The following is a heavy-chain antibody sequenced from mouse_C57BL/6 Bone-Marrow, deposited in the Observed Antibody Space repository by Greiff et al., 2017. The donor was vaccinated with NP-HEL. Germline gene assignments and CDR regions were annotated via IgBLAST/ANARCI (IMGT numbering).Heavy chain of an antibody. CDR1: GYTFTDYE. D-gene: IGHD5-1-1*01. CDR3: TRAIPLYYYAMDY. Sequence: QVHVKQSGAELVRPGASVTLSCKASGYTFTDYEMHWVKQTPVHGLEWIGAIDPETGGTAYNQKFKGKAILTADKSSSTAYMELRSLTSEDSAVYYCTRAIPLYYYAMDYWGQGTSVTVSS. J-gene: IGHJ4*01. V-gene: IGHV1-15*01. CDR2: IDPETGGT.